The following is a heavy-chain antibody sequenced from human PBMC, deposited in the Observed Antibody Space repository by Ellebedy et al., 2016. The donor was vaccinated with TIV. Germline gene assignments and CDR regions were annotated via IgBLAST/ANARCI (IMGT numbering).Heavy chain of an antibody. J-gene: IGHJ4*02. CDR3: ASTEYFGFWGY. V-gene: IGHV4-59*12. D-gene: IGHD3-3*01. CDR1: GGSISSYY. Sequence: MPGGSLRLSCIVSGGSISSYYWSWIRQPPGKGLEWVRYLSSSGNTNYNPSLKSRVTTSIDTSKNQFSLKLSFVTAADTAVYYCASTEYFGFWGYWGQGTLVTVSS. CDR2: LSSSGNT.